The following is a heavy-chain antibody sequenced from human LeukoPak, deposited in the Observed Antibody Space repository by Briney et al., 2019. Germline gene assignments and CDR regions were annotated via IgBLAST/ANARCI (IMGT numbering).Heavy chain of an antibody. CDR3: ARSLEQQLVG. Sequence: GGSLRLSCAASGFTFSNVWMSWVRQAPGKGLEWVAVISYDGSNKYYADSVKGRFTISRDNSKNTLYLQMNSLRAEDTAVYYCARSLEQQLVGWGQGTLVTVSS. J-gene: IGHJ4*02. CDR1: GFTFSNVW. CDR2: ISYDGSNK. D-gene: IGHD6-13*01. V-gene: IGHV3-30-3*01.